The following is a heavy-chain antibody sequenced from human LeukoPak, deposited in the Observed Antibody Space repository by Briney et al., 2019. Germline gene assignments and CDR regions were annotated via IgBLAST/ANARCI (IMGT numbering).Heavy chain of an antibody. CDR1: GFTVSSNY. V-gene: IGHV3-53*01. CDR3: ARDLGYSRTFGY. J-gene: IGHJ4*02. CDR2: IYSGGST. D-gene: IGHD6-13*01. Sequence: PGGSLRLSCAASGFTVSSNYMSWVRQAPGKGLEWVSVIYSGGSTYYADSVKGRFAISRDNSKNTLYLQMNSLRAEDTAVYYCARDLGYSRTFGYWGQGTLVTVSS.